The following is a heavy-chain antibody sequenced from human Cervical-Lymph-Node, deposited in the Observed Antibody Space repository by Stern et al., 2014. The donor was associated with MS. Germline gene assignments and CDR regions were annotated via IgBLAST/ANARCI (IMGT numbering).Heavy chain of an antibody. Sequence: VQLVESGGGVVQPGRSLRLSCAASGFTFSNYGMHWVRQAPGQGLEWVAVIWSDGSNKYYADSVKGRFTISRDNSKNTLYLQMNSLRAEETAVYYCARTDTSRFLDYWGQGTLVTVSS. J-gene: IGHJ4*02. CDR1: GFTFSNYG. V-gene: IGHV3-33*01. CDR3: ARTDTSRFLDY. D-gene: IGHD5-18*01. CDR2: IWSDGSNK.